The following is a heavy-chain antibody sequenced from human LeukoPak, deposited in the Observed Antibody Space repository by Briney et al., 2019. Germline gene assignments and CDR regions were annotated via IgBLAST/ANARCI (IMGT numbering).Heavy chain of an antibody. D-gene: IGHD2-15*01. Sequence: SQTLSLTCTVSGGSIGSGSYYWSWIRQPAGKGLEWIGRIFTSGSTNYNPSLKSRVTISVDTSKNQFSLKLSSVTAADTAVYYCARDVGYCSGGSCYWGYYYYMDVWGKGTTVTVSS. CDR3: ARDVGYCSGGSCYWGYYYYMDV. V-gene: IGHV4-61*02. CDR2: IFTSGST. CDR1: GGSIGSGSYY. J-gene: IGHJ6*03.